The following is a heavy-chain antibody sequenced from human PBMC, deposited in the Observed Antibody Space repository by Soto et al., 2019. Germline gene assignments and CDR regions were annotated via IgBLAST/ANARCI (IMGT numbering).Heavy chain of an antibody. V-gene: IGHV3-23*01. CDR2: ISGSGGST. J-gene: IGHJ5*02. Sequence: GGSLRLSCAASEFTFTSYAMGWVRQAPGKGLEWVSTISGSGGSTYYSDSLKGRFTISRDNSNNTLYLQMNSLRAEDTAVYYCARSGYSSSWYSAGDWFDPWGQGTLVTVSS. D-gene: IGHD6-13*01. CDR1: EFTFTSYA. CDR3: ARSGYSSSWYSAGDWFDP.